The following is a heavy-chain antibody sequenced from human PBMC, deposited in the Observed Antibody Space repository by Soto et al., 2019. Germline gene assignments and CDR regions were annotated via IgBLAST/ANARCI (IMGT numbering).Heavy chain of an antibody. V-gene: IGHV3-48*01. D-gene: IGHD6-19*01. Sequence: EVQLVESGGGLVQPGGSLRLSCAASGFTFSSYDMNWVRQAPGKGLEWVAYISSSSSTIYYADSVKGRFTISRDNAKNSLYLQMNCLRAEETAVYYCAGHGGQWLNWFDPWGQGILVPVSS. CDR3: AGHGGQWLNWFDP. CDR1: GFTFSSYD. CDR2: ISSSSSTI. J-gene: IGHJ5*02.